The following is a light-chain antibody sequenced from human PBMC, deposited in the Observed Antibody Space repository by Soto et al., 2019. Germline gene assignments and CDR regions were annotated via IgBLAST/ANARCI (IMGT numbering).Light chain of an antibody. CDR1: QSVSSSD. J-gene: IGKJ5*01. CDR2: GAS. V-gene: IGKV3-20*01. Sequence: EIVLTQSPGTLSLSPGERATLSCRASQSVSSSDLAWYQQKPGQAPRLLIYGASSRATGIPDRFSGSASGTDFTLTISRLEPEVFAVYYCQQYGDSPPTITFGQGTRLEIK. CDR3: QQYGDSPPTIT.